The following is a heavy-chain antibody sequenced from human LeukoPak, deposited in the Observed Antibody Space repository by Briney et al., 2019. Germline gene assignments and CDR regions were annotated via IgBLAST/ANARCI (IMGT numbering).Heavy chain of an antibody. CDR3: ARVERGSSSWYWDY. CDR2: IYYSGST. D-gene: IGHD6-13*01. CDR1: GGSISSHY. Sequence: SETLSLTCTVSGGSISSHYWSWIRQPPGKGLVWIGYIYYSGSTNYNPSLKSRVTISVDTSKNQFSLKLSSVTAADTAVYYCARVERGSSSWYWDYWGQGTLVTVSS. J-gene: IGHJ4*02. V-gene: IGHV4-59*11.